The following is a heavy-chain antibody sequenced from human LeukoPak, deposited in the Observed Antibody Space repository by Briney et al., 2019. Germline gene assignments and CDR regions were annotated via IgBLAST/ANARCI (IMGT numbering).Heavy chain of an antibody. CDR1: GYTFTSYD. J-gene: IGHJ4*02. D-gene: IGHD2-21*02. Sequence: ASVKVSCRASGYTFTSYDINWVRQATGQGLEWMGWMNPNSGNTGYAQKFQGRVTMTRNTSISTAYTELSSLRSEDTAVYYCARSDYGVTAIDYWGQGTLVTVSS. CDR2: MNPNSGNT. V-gene: IGHV1-8*01. CDR3: ARSDYGVTAIDY.